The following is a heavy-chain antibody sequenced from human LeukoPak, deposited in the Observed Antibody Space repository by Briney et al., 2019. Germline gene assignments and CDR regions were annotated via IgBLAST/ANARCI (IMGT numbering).Heavy chain of an antibody. CDR2: MFGSGGSP. D-gene: IGHD5-18*01. J-gene: IGHJ4*02. CDR1: GFTFGSHA. CDR3: GKTTVGYSSGQKPAWPVDY. V-gene: IGHV3-23*01. Sequence: GGSLRLSCEASGFTFGSHAMYWVRQAPGKGLEWVAGMFGSGGSPHYADSVKGRFTISRDNSQNTVYLQINSLRADDTAVYYCGKTTVGYSSGQKPAWPVDYWGQGTLVTVSS.